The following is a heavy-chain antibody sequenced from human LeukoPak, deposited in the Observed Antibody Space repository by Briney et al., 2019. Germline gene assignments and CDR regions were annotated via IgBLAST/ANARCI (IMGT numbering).Heavy chain of an antibody. CDR2: IIPIFGTA. J-gene: IGHJ4*02. CDR3: ARDTPNPSLYYDILTGYYNVIDY. CDR1: GGTFISYA. D-gene: IGHD3-9*01. V-gene: IGHV1-69*05. Sequence: SVKVSCKASGGTFISYAISWVRQAPGQGLEWMGGIIPIFGTANYAQKLQGRVTMTTDTSTSTAYMELRSLRSDDTAVYYCARDTPNPSLYYDILTGYYNVIDYWGQGTLVTVSS.